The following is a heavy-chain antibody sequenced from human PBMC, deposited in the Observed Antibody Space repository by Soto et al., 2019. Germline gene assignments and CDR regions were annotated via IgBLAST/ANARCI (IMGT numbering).Heavy chain of an antibody. CDR1: GFTFSDYY. CDR2: ISSSVNTI. J-gene: IGHJ4*02. D-gene: IGHD3-22*01. CDR3: AKMSSENYYDPVFS. V-gene: IGHV3-11*01. Sequence: QVQLVESGGGLVKTSGSLRIACAASGFTFSDYYMSWVRQAPGKGLEWVSYISSSVNTIYYADSVKGRFTISRDNAKNSVYLQMNRLRAEDTALYFCAKMSSENYYDPVFSWGQGTLVTVSS.